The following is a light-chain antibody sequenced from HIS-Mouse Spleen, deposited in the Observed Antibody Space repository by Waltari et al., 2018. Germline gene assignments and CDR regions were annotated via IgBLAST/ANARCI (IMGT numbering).Light chain of an antibody. CDR2: EDS. CDR3: YSTDSSGNHRV. CDR1: ALQKKY. V-gene: IGLV3-10*01. J-gene: IGLJ2*01. Sequence: SYELTQPPSVSVSPGQTARIPCSGDALQKKYAYWYQQKSGQAPVLVIYEDSKPPSGIPERFSGSSSGTMATLTISGAQVEDEADYYCYSTDSSGNHRVFGGGTKLTVL.